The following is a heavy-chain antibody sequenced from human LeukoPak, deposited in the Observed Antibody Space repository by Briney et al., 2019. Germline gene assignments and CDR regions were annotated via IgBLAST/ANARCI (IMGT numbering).Heavy chain of an antibody. D-gene: IGHD5-12*01. J-gene: IGHJ4*02. CDR2: ISSNGGST. V-gene: IGHV3-64*01. Sequence: PGGSLRLSCAASGVAFSSYHMHWVRQAPGKGLEYVSGISSNGGSTYYANSVKGRFTISRDNSKNTVYLQMGSLRVEDMAVYYCARSRGYDTRDFDYWGQGTLVTVSS. CDR1: GVAFSSYH. CDR3: ARSRGYDTRDFDY.